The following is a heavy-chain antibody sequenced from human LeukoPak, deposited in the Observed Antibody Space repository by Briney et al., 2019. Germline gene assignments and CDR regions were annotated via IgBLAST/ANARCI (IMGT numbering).Heavy chain of an antibody. Sequence: GGSLRLSCAASGFTFSSYAMSWVRQAPGKGLEWVANIKQDGSGKYYVDSVKGRFTISRDNAKNSLYLQMNSLRAEDTAVYYCARESSGWTSDIWGQGTMVTVSS. CDR2: IKQDGSGK. CDR3: ARESSGWTSDI. V-gene: IGHV3-7*01. CDR1: GFTFSSYA. D-gene: IGHD6-19*01. J-gene: IGHJ3*02.